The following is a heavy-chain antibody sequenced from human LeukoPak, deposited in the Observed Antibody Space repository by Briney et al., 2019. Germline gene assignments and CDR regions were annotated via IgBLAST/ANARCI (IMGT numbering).Heavy chain of an antibody. D-gene: IGHD5-24*01. V-gene: IGHV3-21*01. CDR1: GFTFSDLC. J-gene: IGHJ4*02. Sequence: RESLRLSCEASGFTFSDLCMDWVRQAPGEGLEWVSTISSTSSYIYSADSLKGRFTISRDNAKNSLYLQMSTLRAEDTAVDYCAWGEVWLIGWFALGGQGTLVTVSS. CDR2: ISSTSSYI. CDR3: AWGEVWLIGWFAL.